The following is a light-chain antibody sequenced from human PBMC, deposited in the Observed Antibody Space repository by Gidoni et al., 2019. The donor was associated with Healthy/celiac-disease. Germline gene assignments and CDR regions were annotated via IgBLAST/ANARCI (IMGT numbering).Light chain of an antibody. V-gene: IGKV1-33*01. Sequence: DIQMTQSPSSLSASVGDRVTITCQASQDISNYLNWYQQKPGKAPKRLIYDASNLETGVPSRFSGSGSGTDFTFTISSLQPEDIATYYCQQYDNLPHFGPGTKVDIK. CDR3: QQYDNLPH. CDR1: QDISNY. CDR2: DAS. J-gene: IGKJ3*01.